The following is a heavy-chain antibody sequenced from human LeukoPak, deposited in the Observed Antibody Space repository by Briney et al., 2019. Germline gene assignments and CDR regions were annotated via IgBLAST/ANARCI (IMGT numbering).Heavy chain of an antibody. CDR3: ARLTTRPGGIRPLIMDF. CDR2: IYYSGST. J-gene: IGHJ4*02. V-gene: IGHV4-59*01. CDR1: NGSISSDY. D-gene: IGHD3-10*01. Sequence: SETLSLTCSVSNGSISSDYWTWIRQPPGKGLEWIGYIYYSGSTKYNPSLESRATISLDTSGNQFSLKLTSMSAADTAVYYCARLTTRPGGIRPLIMDFWGQGTLVTVSS.